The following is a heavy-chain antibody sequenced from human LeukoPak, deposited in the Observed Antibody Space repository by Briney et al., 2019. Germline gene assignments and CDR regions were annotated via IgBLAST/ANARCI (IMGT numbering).Heavy chain of an antibody. J-gene: IGHJ6*02. V-gene: IGHV3-33*01. CDR2: IWYDGSNK. D-gene: IGHD6-19*01. CDR3: ARDSGYSSGWYPLRTYYYYYGMDV. CDR1: GFTFSSYG. Sequence: GGSLRLSCAASGFTFSSYGMHWVRQAPGKGLEWVAVIWYDGSNKHYADSVKGRFTISRDNSKNTLYLQMNSLRAEDTAVYYCARDSGYSSGWYPLRTYYYYYGMDVWGQGTTVTVSS.